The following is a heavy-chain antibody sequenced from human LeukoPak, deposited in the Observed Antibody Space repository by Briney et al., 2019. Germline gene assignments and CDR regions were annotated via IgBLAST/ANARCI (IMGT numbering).Heavy chain of an antibody. D-gene: IGHD6-6*01. CDR2: IYYSGST. V-gene: IGHV4-59*11. CDR3: ARGDTVAARPGRFDY. Sequence: SETLSLTCTVSGGSMSSHYWSWIRQPPGKGLEWIGYIYYSGSTNYNPSLKSRLTISVDTSKNQFSLKLSSVTAADTAVYFCARGDTVAARPGRFDYWGQGTLVTVSS. CDR1: GGSMSSHY. J-gene: IGHJ4*02.